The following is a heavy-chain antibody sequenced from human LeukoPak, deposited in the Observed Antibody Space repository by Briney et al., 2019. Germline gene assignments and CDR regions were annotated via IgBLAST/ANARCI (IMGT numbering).Heavy chain of an antibody. J-gene: IGHJ4*02. CDR3: ARAGLYSGSGLDY. D-gene: IGHD5-12*01. V-gene: IGHV1-2*02. CDR2: INPNSGGT. CDR1: GYTFTGYC. Sequence: ASVKVSCKASGYTFTGYCMHWVRQAPGQGLEWMGWINPNSGGTNYAQKFQGRVTMTRDTSISTAYMELSRLRSDDTAVYYCARAGLYSGSGLDYWGQGTLVTVSS.